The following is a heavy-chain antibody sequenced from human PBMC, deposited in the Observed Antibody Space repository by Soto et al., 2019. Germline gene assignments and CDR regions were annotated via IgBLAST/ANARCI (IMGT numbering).Heavy chain of an antibody. CDR3: AKEAGRYFDWLLPYFDY. CDR2: ISYDGSNK. J-gene: IGHJ4*02. D-gene: IGHD3-9*01. Sequence: AGSLRLSCAASGFTFSSYGMHWVRQAPGKGLEWVAVISYDGSNKYYADSVKGRFTISRDNSKNTLYLQMNSLGAEDTAVYYCAKEAGRYFDWLLPYFDYWGQGTLVTVS. CDR1: GFTFSSYG. V-gene: IGHV3-30*18.